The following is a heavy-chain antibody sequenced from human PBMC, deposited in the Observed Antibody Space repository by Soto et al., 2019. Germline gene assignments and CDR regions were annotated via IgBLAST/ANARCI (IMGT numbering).Heavy chain of an antibody. D-gene: IGHD5-18*01. CDR3: ATPVNSARAFDY. Sequence: GASVKVSCKASGYTFTHYYIHWVRQAPGQGLEWMGIINPNGGITTYAQKFRAGFTMTRDTSTSTVYLELSSLRSEDSAIYYCATPVNSARAFDYWGQGTLVTVSS. CDR1: GYTFTHYY. J-gene: IGHJ4*02. V-gene: IGHV1-46*01. CDR2: INPNGGIT.